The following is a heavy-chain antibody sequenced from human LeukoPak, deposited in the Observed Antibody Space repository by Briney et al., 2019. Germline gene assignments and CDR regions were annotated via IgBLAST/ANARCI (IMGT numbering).Heavy chain of an antibody. J-gene: IGHJ4*02. V-gene: IGHV3-30*02. CDR1: GFTFSSYG. CDR2: IRYDGSNK. Sequence: GGSLRLSCAASGFTFSSYGMHWVRQAPGKGLEWVAFIRYDGSNKYYAASVKGRFTISRDNSKNTLYLQMNSLRAEDTAVYYCAKDLIRVVVVALDYWGQGTLVTVSS. D-gene: IGHD2-15*01. CDR3: AKDLIRVVVVALDY.